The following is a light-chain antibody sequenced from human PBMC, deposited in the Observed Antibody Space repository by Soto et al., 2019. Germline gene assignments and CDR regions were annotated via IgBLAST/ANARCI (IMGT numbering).Light chain of an antibody. CDR2: EVS. V-gene: IGLV2-8*01. CDR3: SAYAGSNNLV. J-gene: IGLJ3*02. Sequence: QSALTQPPSASGSPGQSVTISCTGTSSDVGGYNYVSWYQQHPGKAPTLMLYEVSKRPSGVPDRFSGSKSGNTASLTVPGLQAEDEADYYCSAYAGSNNLVFGGGTKGTVL. CDR1: SSDVGGYNY.